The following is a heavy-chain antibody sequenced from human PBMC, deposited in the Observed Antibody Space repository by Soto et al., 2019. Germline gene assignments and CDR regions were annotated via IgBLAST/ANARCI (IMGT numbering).Heavy chain of an antibody. Sequence: GSLRLSCAASGFTFSSYLMSWVRQAPGKGLEWVANIKQDGSEKYYVDSVKGRFTISRDNAKNSLYLQMNSLRAEDTAVYYCARFCSSTSCYGHRFDYWGQGTLVTVSS. CDR3: ARFCSSTSCYGHRFDY. J-gene: IGHJ4*02. CDR2: IKQDGSEK. D-gene: IGHD2-2*01. V-gene: IGHV3-7*01. CDR1: GFTFSSYL.